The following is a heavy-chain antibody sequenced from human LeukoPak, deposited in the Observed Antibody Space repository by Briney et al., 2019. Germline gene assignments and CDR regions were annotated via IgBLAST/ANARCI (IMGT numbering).Heavy chain of an antibody. Sequence: SETLSLTCTVSGGSISSYYCGWIRQPPGKGLEWIGYMYNSGSTKYNPSLKSRVTISVDTAKNQFSLKLSSVTAADTAVYYCALAARRSASFDYWGQGTLVSVSS. CDR1: GGSISSYY. CDR2: MYNSGST. CDR3: ALAARRSASFDY. D-gene: IGHD6-6*01. V-gene: IGHV4-59*01. J-gene: IGHJ4*02.